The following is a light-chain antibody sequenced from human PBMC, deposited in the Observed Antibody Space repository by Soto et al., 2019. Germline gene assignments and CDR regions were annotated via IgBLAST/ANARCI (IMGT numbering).Light chain of an antibody. Sequence: EIVLTQSPGTLSLSPGERATLSCRASQTVTSNYLAWYQRKPGQATRLLIYGASSRATDIPDRFSGSGSGTYFTLTITRLEPEDFAVYCCQQYAGPPSTFGQGTKVEIK. CDR1: QTVTSNY. CDR3: QQYAGPPST. CDR2: GAS. V-gene: IGKV3-20*01. J-gene: IGKJ1*01.